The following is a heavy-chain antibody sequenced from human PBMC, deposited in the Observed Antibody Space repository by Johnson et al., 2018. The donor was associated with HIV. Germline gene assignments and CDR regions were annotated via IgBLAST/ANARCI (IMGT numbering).Heavy chain of an antibody. J-gene: IGHJ3*02. CDR1: GFTFSSYD. CDR2: IGTAGDT. D-gene: IGHD4-17*01. CDR3: ARPADYGDYSRDAFDI. V-gene: IGHV3-13*01. Sequence: VQLVESGGGLVQPGGSLRLSCAASGFTFSSYDMHWVRQATGKGLEWVSAIGTAGDTYYPGSVKGRFTISRENAKNSLYHQMNSLRVEDTALYYCARPADYGDYSRDAFDIWGQGTMVTVSS.